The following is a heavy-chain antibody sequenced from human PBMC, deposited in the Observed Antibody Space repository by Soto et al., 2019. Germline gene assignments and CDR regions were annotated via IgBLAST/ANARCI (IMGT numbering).Heavy chain of an antibody. CDR1: GFTFSIYA. J-gene: IGHJ4*02. D-gene: IGHD5-18*01. CDR3: AKDFHHLGYPSLALFDY. Sequence: VGSLRLSCAASGFTFSIYAMSWVRHAPGKGLEWVSAISGSGGSTYYADSVKGRFTISRDNSKNTLYLQMNSLRAEDTAVYYCAKDFHHLGYPSLALFDYWGQGTLVTISS. V-gene: IGHV3-23*01. CDR2: ISGSGGST.